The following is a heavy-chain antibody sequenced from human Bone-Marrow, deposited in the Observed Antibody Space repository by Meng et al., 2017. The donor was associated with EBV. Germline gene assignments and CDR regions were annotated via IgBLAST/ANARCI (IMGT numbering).Heavy chain of an antibody. CDR3: ARDYYDSSGPQYYFDY. D-gene: IGHD3-22*01. CDR1: GFTFSDYY. J-gene: IGHJ4*02. Sequence: QVQLVESGGGLVKLGGSWSLACAASGFTFSDYYMSWIRQAPGKGLEWVSYISSSGSTIYYADSVKGRFTISRDNAKNSLYLQMNSLRAEDTAVYYCARDYYDSSGPQYYFDYWGQGTLVTVSS. V-gene: IGHV3-11*01. CDR2: ISSSGSTI.